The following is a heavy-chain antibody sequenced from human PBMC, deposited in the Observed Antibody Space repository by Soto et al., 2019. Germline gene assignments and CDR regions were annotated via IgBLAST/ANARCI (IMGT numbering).Heavy chain of an antibody. CDR1: GGSVSTGDYY. CDR3: ARPLYSNYGPGAFDF. D-gene: IGHD4-4*01. CDR2: IYYTGST. J-gene: IGHJ3*01. V-gene: IGHV4-39*01. Sequence: SETLSLTCTVSGGSVSTGDYYGVWIRQPPGKGLEWIGSIYYTGSTYYNPSLKSRITISVDTSKNQFSLKLSSVTAADTAVYYCARPLYSNYGPGAFDFWGQRTMVTVSS.